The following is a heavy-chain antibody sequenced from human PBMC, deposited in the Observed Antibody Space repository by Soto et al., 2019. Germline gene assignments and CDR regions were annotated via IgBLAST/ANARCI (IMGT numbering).Heavy chain of an antibody. V-gene: IGHV1-18*04. Sequence: ASVKVSCKASGYTFTGYYMHWVRQAPGQGLEWMGWISAYNGNTNYAQKLQGRVTMTTDTSTSTAYMELRSLRSDDTAVYYCARSVGIVVVPAAMGGVDIWGQGTMVTVSS. CDR2: ISAYNGNT. D-gene: IGHD2-2*01. CDR3: ARSVGIVVVPAAMGGVDI. CDR1: GYTFTGYY. J-gene: IGHJ3*02.